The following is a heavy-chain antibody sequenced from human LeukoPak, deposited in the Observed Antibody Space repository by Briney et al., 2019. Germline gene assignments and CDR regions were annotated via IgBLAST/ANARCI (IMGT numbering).Heavy chain of an antibody. D-gene: IGHD2-21*02. V-gene: IGHV1-2*06. CDR3: ARPYCGGDCNFDY. CDR2: INPNSGGT. CDR1: GYTFTGYY. J-gene: IGHJ4*02. Sequence: GASVKVSCKASGYTFTGYYMHWVRQAPGQGLEWMGRINPNSGGTNYAQKFQGRVTMTRETSSSTAYMELSRLRSDDTAVYYCARPYCGGDCNFDYWGPGTLVTVSS.